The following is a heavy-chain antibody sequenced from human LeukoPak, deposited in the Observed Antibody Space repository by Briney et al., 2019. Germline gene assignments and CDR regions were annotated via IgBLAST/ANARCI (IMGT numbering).Heavy chain of an antibody. CDR3: ARRSPTYYDSSGYYAFLEGYFQY. D-gene: IGHD3-22*01. CDR1: GGSFSGYY. J-gene: IGHJ1*01. CDR2: INHSGST. V-gene: IGHV4-34*01. Sequence: SETLSLTCAVYGGSFSGYYWSWIRQPPGKGLEWIGEINHSGSTNYNPSLKSRVTISVDTSKNQFSLKLSSVTAADTAVYYCARRSPTYYDSSGYYAFLEGYFQYWGQGTLVTVSS.